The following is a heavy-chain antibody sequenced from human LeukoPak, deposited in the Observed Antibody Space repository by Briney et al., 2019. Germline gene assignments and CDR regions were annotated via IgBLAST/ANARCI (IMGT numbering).Heavy chain of an antibody. CDR2: INPSDGST. J-gene: IGHJ6*02. D-gene: IGHD3-10*01. Sequence: ASVKVSCKASGYTFTSYYMHWVRQAPAQGLKWMGIINPSDGSTSYAQKFQGRVTMTRDTSTSTVYMELSSLRSEDTAVYYCARDPDHYYGSGSYPVRYGMDVWGQGTTVTVSS. CDR3: ARDPDHYYGSGSYPVRYGMDV. V-gene: IGHV1-46*01. CDR1: GYTFTSYY.